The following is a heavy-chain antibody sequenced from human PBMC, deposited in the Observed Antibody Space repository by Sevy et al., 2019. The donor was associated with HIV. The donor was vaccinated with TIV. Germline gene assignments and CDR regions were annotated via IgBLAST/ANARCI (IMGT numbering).Heavy chain of an antibody. J-gene: IGHJ6*02. CDR3: AKDLYCGGDCYSPDYYSYGMDV. V-gene: IGHV3-43*01. CDR2: ISWDGGST. Sequence: GGSLRLSCAASGFTFDDYTMHWVRQAPGKGLEWVSLISWDGGSTYYADSVKGRFTISRDNSKNSLYLQMNSLRTEDTALYYCAKDLYCGGDCYSPDYYSYGMDVWGQGTTVTVSS. D-gene: IGHD2-21*01. CDR1: GFTFDDYT.